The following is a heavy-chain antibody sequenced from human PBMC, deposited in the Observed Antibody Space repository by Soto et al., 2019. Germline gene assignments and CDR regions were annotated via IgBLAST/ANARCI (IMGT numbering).Heavy chain of an antibody. CDR1: GFTFDDYA. J-gene: IGHJ6*03. V-gene: IGHV3-9*01. D-gene: IGHD6-13*01. CDR3: AKGIAAADTHYYYYYMDV. CDR2: ISWNSGSI. Sequence: LRLSCAASGFTFDDYAMHWVRQAPGKGLEWVSGISWNSGSIGYADSVKGRFTISRDNAKNSLYLQMNSLRAEDTALYYCAKGIAAADTHYYYYYMDVWGKGTTVTVSS.